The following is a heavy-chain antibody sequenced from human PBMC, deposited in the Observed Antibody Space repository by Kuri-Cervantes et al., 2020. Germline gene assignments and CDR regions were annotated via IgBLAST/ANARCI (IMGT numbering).Heavy chain of an antibody. CDR1: GFTFSDYY. J-gene: IGHJ6*03. Sequence: GSLRLSCAASGFTFSDYYMSWIRQSPGKGLEWIGYVFYTGTPYYSPSLKSRVTISLDTSKNQFSLKVTSVTAADTAIYYCARDLRATSAATSAGYYYYYMDVWGKGTTVTVSS. CDR2: VFYTGTP. V-gene: IGHV4-59*01. CDR3: ARDLRATSAATSAGYYYYYMDV. D-gene: IGHD2-2*01.